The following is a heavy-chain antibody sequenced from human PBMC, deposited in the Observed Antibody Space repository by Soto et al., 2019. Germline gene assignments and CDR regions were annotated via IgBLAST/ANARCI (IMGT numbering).Heavy chain of an antibody. J-gene: IGHJ6*02. CDR2: INHSGTT. Sequence: QVQLQQWGAGLLKPSETLSLTCAVYGGSLSDYYWSWIRQPPGKGLEWIGEINHSGTTYYNPSLKSRVTISVATSKNQFSLKLSAVTAADTAVYYRAREGPSYGMDVWGQGTTVNVPS. CDR3: AREGPSYGMDV. V-gene: IGHV4-34*01. CDR1: GGSLSDYY.